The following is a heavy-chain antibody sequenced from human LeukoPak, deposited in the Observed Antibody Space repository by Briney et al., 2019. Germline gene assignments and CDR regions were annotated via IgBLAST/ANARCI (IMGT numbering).Heavy chain of an antibody. J-gene: IGHJ5*02. V-gene: IGHV3-7*01. CDR1: GFTFTTYW. CDR3: ARPLLYYYGSETYFWFDP. CDR2: IKQDGSEK. Sequence: GGSLRLSCAASGFTFTTYWVGWVRQAPGKGLEGVASIKQDGSEKYYVASVKGRFSISRDNAENSLYLQMNSLRADDTAFYYCARPLLYYYGSETYFWFDPWGQGTLVTVSS. D-gene: IGHD3-10*01.